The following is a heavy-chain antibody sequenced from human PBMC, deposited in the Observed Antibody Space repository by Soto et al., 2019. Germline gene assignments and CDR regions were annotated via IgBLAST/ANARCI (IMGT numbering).Heavy chain of an antibody. CDR2: ISSSSSTI. CDR3: ARDRRDGPAYYFDY. Sequence: EVQLVESGGGLVQPGGSLRLSCAASGFTFSSYSMNWVRQAPGKGLEWVSYISSSSSTIYYADSVKGRFTISRDNAKNSLYLQVISLRDEDTAVYYCARDRRDGPAYYFDYWGQGTLVTVSS. J-gene: IGHJ4*02. CDR1: GFTFSSYS. V-gene: IGHV3-48*02. D-gene: IGHD2-8*01.